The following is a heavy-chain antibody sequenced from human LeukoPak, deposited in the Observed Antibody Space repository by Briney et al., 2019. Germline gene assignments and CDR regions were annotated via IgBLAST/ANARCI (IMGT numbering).Heavy chain of an antibody. Sequence: SETLSLTCLVSGEPISSYYWSWIRQAPGRGPEYIGNIYYNGNTNYNPSLKSRVTISVDASKNQFSLKVDSVRAEDTAVYYCAREDDYGDYVEYWGQGTLVTVSS. CDR1: GEPISSYY. CDR2: IYYNGNT. CDR3: AREDDYGDYVEY. J-gene: IGHJ4*02. D-gene: IGHD4-17*01. V-gene: IGHV4-59*12.